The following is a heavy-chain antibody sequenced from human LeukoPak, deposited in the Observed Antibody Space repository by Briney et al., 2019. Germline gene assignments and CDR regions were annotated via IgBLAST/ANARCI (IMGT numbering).Heavy chain of an antibody. V-gene: IGHV4-34*01. D-gene: IGHD3-10*01. CDR2: INHSGST. J-gene: IGHJ6*03. CDR3: ARGYYGSGSHCCHMDV. CDR1: VGSFSGYF. Sequence: PSETLSLTCAVYVGSFSGYFWSWIRQPPGKGLEWIGEINHSGSTNYNSSLKSRVTISVDTTKNQFSLKLSSVTAADTAVYYCARGYYGSGSHCCHMDVWGKGTTITVS.